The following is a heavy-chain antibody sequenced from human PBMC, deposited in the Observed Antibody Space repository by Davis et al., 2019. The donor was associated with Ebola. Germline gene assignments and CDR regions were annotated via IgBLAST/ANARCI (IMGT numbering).Heavy chain of an antibody. V-gene: IGHV3-23*01. D-gene: IGHD6-19*01. CDR2: FSGSGGST. CDR1: GFTFSSYA. J-gene: IGHJ4*02. CDR3: AREVAVAYFDY. Sequence: GESLKISCAASGFTFSSYAMSWVRQAPGKGLEWVSAFSGSGGSTYYADSVKGRFTISRDNAKNSLYLQMNSLRAEDSAVYYCAREVAVAYFDYWGQGTLVTVSS.